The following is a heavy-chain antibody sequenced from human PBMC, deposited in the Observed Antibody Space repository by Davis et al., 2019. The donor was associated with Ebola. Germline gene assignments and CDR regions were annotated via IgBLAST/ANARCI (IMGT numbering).Heavy chain of an antibody. Sequence: MPSETLSLTCAVYGRSFSGYYWSWIRQPPGKGLEWIGEINLIGSTNYNPSLKSRVSTSVDTSKNQFFLKLSSLTAADTAVYYCARLRITMVRELKDGYNWFDPWGQGTPVTVSS. J-gene: IGHJ5*02. CDR2: INLIGST. CDR3: ARLRITMVRELKDGYNWFDP. CDR1: GRSFSGYY. D-gene: IGHD3-10*01. V-gene: IGHV4-34*01.